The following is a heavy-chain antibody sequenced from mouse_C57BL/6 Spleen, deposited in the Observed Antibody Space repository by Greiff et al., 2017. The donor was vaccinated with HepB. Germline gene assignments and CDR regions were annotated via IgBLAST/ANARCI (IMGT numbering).Heavy chain of an antibody. D-gene: IGHD1-1*01. V-gene: IGHV1-55*01. CDR2: IYPGSGST. J-gene: IGHJ4*01. CDR3: ARDYGSSDAMDY. CDR1: GYTFTSYW. Sequence: VQLQQSGAELVKPGASVKMSCKASGYTFTSYWITWVKQRPGQGLAWIGDIYPGSGSTNYNEKFKSKATLTVDTSSSTAYMQLSSLTSEDSAVYYCARDYGSSDAMDYWGQGTSVTVSS.